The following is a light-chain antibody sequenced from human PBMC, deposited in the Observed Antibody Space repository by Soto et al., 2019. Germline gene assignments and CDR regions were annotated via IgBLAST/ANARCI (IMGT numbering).Light chain of an antibody. Sequence: QSVLAQPASVSGSPGQSITISCTGSSSDVDGYNCVSWYRQRPGKAPKLMIYEVSNRPSGVSNRFSGSKSGNTASLTISGLQAEDEADYYCTSCSSSNTPVFGTGTKVTVL. CDR1: SSDVDGYNC. CDR3: TSCSSSNTPV. CDR2: EVS. J-gene: IGLJ1*01. V-gene: IGLV2-14*01.